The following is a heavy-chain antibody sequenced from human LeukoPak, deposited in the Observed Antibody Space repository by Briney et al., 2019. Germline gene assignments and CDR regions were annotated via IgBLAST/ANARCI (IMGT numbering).Heavy chain of an antibody. V-gene: IGHV1-18*01. CDR2: ISTYNGDT. Sequence: ASVKVSCKASGYTFNTYGISWVRQAPGQGLEWMGWISTYNGDTNYVQNLQGRVTTTTDTSTSTAYMELMSLRSDDTAVYYCLRDAQRPRLTPDYWGQGTLVTVSS. CDR1: GYTFNTYG. D-gene: IGHD6-25*01. J-gene: IGHJ4*02. CDR3: LRDAQRPRLTPDY.